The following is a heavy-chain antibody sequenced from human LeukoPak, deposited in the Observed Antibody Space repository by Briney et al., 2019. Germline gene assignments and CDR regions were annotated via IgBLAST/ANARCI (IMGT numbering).Heavy chain of an antibody. D-gene: IGHD6-13*01. CDR3: ASETAAPGTSFYFGMDV. CDR1: GYTFSTYW. V-gene: IGHV3-7*01. CDR2: IKQDGSEK. J-gene: IGHJ6*02. Sequence: GGSLRLSCAASGYTFSTYWMAWVRQAPGKGLEWVANIKQDGSEKYYVGSVKGRFTISRDNAKNSLYLQMNSLRAEDTAVYFCASETAAPGTSFYFGMDVWGQGTTVTVSS.